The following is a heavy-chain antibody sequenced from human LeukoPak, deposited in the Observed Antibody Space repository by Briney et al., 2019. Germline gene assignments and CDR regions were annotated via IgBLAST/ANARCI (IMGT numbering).Heavy chain of an antibody. CDR1: GGSISSGGYY. D-gene: IGHD6-19*01. V-gene: IGHV4-31*03. CDR3: ARDRVAGPFDY. CDR2: IYYSGST. J-gene: IGHJ4*02. Sequence: SETLSLTCTVSGGSISSGGYYWSWFRQHPGKGLEWIGYIYYSGSTYYNPSLKSRVTISVDTSKNQFSLKLSSVTAADTAVYYCARDRVAGPFDYWGQGTLVTVSS.